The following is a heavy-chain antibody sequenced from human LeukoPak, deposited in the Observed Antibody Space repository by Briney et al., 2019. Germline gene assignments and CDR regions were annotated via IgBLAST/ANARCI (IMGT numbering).Heavy chain of an antibody. J-gene: IGHJ4*02. Sequence: PGRSLRLSCAASGFTFDDYAMHWVRQAPGKGLEWVSGISWNSGSIGYADSVKGRFTISRDNAKNSLYLQMNSLRAEDTAVYYCASDKRGYSYDWGQGTLVTVSS. D-gene: IGHD5-18*01. CDR3: ASDKRGYSYD. V-gene: IGHV3-9*01. CDR2: ISWNSGSI. CDR1: GFTFDDYA.